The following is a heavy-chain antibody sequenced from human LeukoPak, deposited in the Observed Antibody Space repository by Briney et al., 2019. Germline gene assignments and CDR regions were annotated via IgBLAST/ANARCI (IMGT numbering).Heavy chain of an antibody. CDR1: GGSISSYY. J-gene: IGHJ6*03. CDR3: ARVRGDGYNRPYMDV. Sequence: SETLSLTCTVSGGSISSYYWSWIRQPPGKGLEWIGYIYYSGSTNYNPSLKSRVTISVDTSKNQFSLKLSSVTAADTAVYYCARVRGDGYNRPYMDVWGKGTTVTVSS. D-gene: IGHD5-24*01. CDR2: IYYSGST. V-gene: IGHV4-59*01.